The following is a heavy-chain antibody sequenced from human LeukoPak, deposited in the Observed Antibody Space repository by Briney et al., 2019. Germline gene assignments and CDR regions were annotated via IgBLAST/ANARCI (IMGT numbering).Heavy chain of an antibody. V-gene: IGHV4-34*01. D-gene: IGHD6-13*01. Sequence: SETLSLTCAVYGGSFSGYYWSWIRQPPGKGLEWIGEINHSGSTNYNPSLKSRVTISVDTSRNQFPLKLSSVTAADTAVYYCARGPDSSSCWGQGTLVTVSS. CDR3: ARGPDSSSC. J-gene: IGHJ4*02. CDR1: GGSFSGYY. CDR2: INHSGST.